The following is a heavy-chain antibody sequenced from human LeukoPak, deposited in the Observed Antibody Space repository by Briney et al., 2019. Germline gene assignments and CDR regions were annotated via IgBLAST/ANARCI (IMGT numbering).Heavy chain of an antibody. CDR3: ARDPGYSSSWYFDN. CDR1: GFTFSSYG. D-gene: IGHD6-13*01. V-gene: IGHV3-33*01. Sequence: PGGSLRLSCAASGFTFSSYGMHWVRQAPGKGLEWVALIWYDGNNKYNADSVKGRFTISRDNSKNTLYLQMNSLRAEDTAVCYCARDPGYSSSWYFDNWGQGTLVTVSS. J-gene: IGHJ4*02. CDR2: IWYDGNNK.